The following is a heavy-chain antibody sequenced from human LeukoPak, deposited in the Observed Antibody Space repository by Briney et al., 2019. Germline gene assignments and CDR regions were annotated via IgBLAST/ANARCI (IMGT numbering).Heavy chain of an antibody. J-gene: IGHJ2*01. D-gene: IGHD1-14*01. CDR2: INHSGST. V-gene: IGHV4-34*01. CDR1: GGSFSGYY. CDR3: ARGLNRPSSWYFDL. Sequence: SETLSLTCAVYGGSFSGYYWSWIRQPPGKGLEWIGEINHSGSTNYNPSLKSRVTISVDTSKNQFSLKLSSVTAADTAVYYCARGLNRPSSWYFDLWGRGTLVTVSS.